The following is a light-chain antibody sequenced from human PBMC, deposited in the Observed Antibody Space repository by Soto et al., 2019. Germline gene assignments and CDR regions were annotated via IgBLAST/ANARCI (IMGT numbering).Light chain of an antibody. CDR2: SNS. V-gene: IGLV1-40*01. Sequence: QSVLTQPPSVSGAPGQRVTISCTGSSANVGGGFDVHWYRQLPGAAPQLLIYSNSIRPSGVPARFSASKSGTSASLAITGLQAEDEADYFCQSYDNSLRGYVFGTGTKVTVL. CDR1: SANVGGGFD. J-gene: IGLJ1*01. CDR3: QSYDNSLRGYV.